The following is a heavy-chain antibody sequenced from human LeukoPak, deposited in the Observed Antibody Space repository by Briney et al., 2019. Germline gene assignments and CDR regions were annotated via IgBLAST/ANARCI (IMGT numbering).Heavy chain of an antibody. Sequence: ASVKVSCKASGYTFTTYGISWVRQAPGQELEWMGWISAYTGNTNYAQNLQGRVTMTTDTSTTTAYMELRSLTSDDTAVYYCARRIVGATGSDYWGQGTLVTVSS. J-gene: IGHJ4*02. CDR1: GYTFTTYG. V-gene: IGHV1-18*01. CDR2: ISAYTGNT. D-gene: IGHD1-26*01. CDR3: ARRIVGATGSDY.